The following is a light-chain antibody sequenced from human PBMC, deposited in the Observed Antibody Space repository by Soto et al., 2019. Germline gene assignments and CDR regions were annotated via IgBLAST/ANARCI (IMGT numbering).Light chain of an antibody. CDR1: QAVPNN. Sequence: DIHLTQSPSFLSASVGDRVTITCRPSQAVPNNMAWYQQKPGKPPKLLIYDASALPRGVPSRFSGSGSGTKFTLTIASLQPDDFATYYCQQYETFSGTFGPGTKVDIK. J-gene: IGKJ1*01. CDR3: QQYETFSGT. V-gene: IGKV1-9*01. CDR2: DAS.